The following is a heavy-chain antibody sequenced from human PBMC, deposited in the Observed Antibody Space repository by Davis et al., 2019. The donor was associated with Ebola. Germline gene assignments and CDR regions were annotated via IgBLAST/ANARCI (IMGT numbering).Heavy chain of an antibody. Sequence: PSETLSLTCAVYGGSFSGYYWNWIRQPPGKGLEWIGEINHSGSTNYNPSLKSRVTISVDTSKNQFSLNLSSVTAADTAVYFCATAAGYARFSNWGQGTLVTVSS. J-gene: IGHJ4*02. V-gene: IGHV4-34*01. CDR3: ATAAGYARFSN. CDR1: GGSFSGYY. CDR2: INHSGST. D-gene: IGHD5-12*01.